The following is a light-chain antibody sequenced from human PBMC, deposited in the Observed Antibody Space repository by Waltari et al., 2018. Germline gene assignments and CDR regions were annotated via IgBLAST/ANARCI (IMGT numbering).Light chain of an antibody. CDR2: VAI. Sequence: EIVLTQSPGTLSLSPGERAALSCRASQSVSSRYLAWYQQRPGQAPRPLMSVAISRAADIPDRFSGSGSGTDFTLTISRLEPEDFAVYYCQHYDASRGMYTFGQGTRLE. V-gene: IGKV3-20*01. CDR3: QHYDASRGMYT. CDR1: QSVSSRY. J-gene: IGKJ2*01.